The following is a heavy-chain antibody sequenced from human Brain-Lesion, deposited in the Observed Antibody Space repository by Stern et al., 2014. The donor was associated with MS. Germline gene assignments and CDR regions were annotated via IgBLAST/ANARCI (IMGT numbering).Heavy chain of an antibody. Sequence: EVHLVEPGAEVKKPGESLKISCKGSGYRFTSNWIGWVRQMPGKGLEWMGIIWPGDSDTRYSPSFQGQVTISADKSISTAYLQWSSLQASDTAMYYCARRGDSSSSGFDYWGQGTLVIVSS. CDR3: ARRGDSSSSGFDY. V-gene: IGHV5-51*01. J-gene: IGHJ4*02. CDR1: GYRFTSNW. CDR2: IWPGDSDT. D-gene: IGHD6-6*01.